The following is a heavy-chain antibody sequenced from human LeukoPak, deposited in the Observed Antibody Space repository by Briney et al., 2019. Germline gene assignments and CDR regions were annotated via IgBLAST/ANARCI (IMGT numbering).Heavy chain of an antibody. D-gene: IGHD6-19*01. CDR3: ARMGGSGWYRYYFDY. Sequence: SQTLSFTCTVSGGSISSGGYYWSWIRQHPGRGLEWIGYIYYSGSTYYNPSLKSRVTISVDTSKNQFSLKLSSVTAADTAVYYCARMGGSGWYRYYFDYWGQGTLVTVSS. CDR2: IYYSGST. V-gene: IGHV4-31*03. J-gene: IGHJ4*02. CDR1: GGSISSGGYY.